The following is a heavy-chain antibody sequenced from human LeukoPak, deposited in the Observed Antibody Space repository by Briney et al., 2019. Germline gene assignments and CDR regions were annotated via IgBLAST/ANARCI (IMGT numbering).Heavy chain of an antibody. J-gene: IGHJ4*02. Sequence: SVKVSCKASGGTFSSYAISWVRQAPGQGLEWMGGIIPIFGTANYAQKFQGRVTITADESTSTAYMELSSLRSEDTAVYYCARDDSDYIWGSYRSLSLAYWGQGTLVTVSS. CDR1: GGTFSSYA. CDR2: IIPIFGTA. D-gene: IGHD3-16*02. CDR3: ARDDSDYIWGSYRSLSLAY. V-gene: IGHV1-69*01.